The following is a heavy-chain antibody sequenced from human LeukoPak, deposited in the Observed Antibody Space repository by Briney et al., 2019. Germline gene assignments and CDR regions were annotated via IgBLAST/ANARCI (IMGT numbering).Heavy chain of an antibody. Sequence: GGSLRLSCAASGFPFNNHWIHWVRQAPGKGLMWVSSINTDGRTTRYAASVQGRFTISRDNAKNTLSLQMNSLRDDDTAVYYCARAGASGWYAAGWFDPWGQGTLVTVSS. D-gene: IGHD6-19*01. CDR2: INTDGRTT. CDR1: GFPFNNHW. V-gene: IGHV3-74*01. J-gene: IGHJ5*02. CDR3: ARAGASGWYAAGWFDP.